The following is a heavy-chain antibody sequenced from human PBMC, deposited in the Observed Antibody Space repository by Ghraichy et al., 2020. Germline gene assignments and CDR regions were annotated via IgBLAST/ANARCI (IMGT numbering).Heavy chain of an antibody. V-gene: IGHV1-69*13. CDR1: GGTFSSYA. Sequence: SVKVSCKASGGTFSSYAISWVRQAPGQGLDWMGGIIPIFGTANYAQKFQGRVTITADESTSTAYMELSSLRSEDTAVYYCARGEGYSYGGLYYYYGMDVWGKGPTVTVSS. D-gene: IGHD5-18*01. J-gene: IGHJ6*04. CDR3: ARGEGYSYGGLYYYYGMDV. CDR2: IIPIFGTA.